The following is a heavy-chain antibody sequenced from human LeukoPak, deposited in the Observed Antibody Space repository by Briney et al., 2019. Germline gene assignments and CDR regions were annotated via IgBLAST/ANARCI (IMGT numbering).Heavy chain of an antibody. J-gene: IGHJ4*02. V-gene: IGHV4-39*01. CDR3: ASLRGYSYGSFDY. CDR2: MYYSGST. CDR1: IGSISSSNYY. Sequence: SETLSLTCTVSIGSISSSNYYWGSIRQPPGKGLEYIGSMYYSGSTYYNSSLKSRVTISVDTSKNQLSLKLSSVTAADTAVYYCASLRGYSYGSFDYWGQGTLVTVSS. D-gene: IGHD5-18*01.